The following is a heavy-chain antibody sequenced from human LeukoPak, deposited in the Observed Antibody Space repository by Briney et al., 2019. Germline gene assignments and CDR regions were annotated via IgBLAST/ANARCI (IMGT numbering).Heavy chain of an antibody. J-gene: IGHJ4*02. CDR1: GFTFDDYA. CDR2: IWYDGSNK. V-gene: IGHV3-33*06. CDR3: AKDRSYYDSVDRYFDS. Sequence: PGRSLRLSCAASGFTFDDYAMHWVRQAPGKGLEWVAVIWYDGSNKYYADSVKGRFTISRDNSKNTLYLQMNSLRAEDTAVYYCAKDRSYYDSVDRYFDSWGQGTLVTVSS. D-gene: IGHD3-22*01.